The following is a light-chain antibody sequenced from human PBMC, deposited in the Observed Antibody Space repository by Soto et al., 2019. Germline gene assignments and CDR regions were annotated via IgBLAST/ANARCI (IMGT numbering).Light chain of an antibody. Sequence: DIQMTQSPSTLSGSVGDRVTITCRASQTISSRLAWYQQKQGKAPKLLIYKASTLKSGGPSRFSGSGSGTEFTLTISSLQPDDFATYYCQHYNSYSEAFGQGTKVELK. CDR1: QTISSR. J-gene: IGKJ1*01. CDR2: KAS. V-gene: IGKV1-5*03. CDR3: QHYNSYSEA.